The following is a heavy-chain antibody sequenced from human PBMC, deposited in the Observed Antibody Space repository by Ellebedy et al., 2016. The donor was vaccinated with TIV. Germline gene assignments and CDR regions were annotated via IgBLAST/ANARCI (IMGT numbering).Heavy chain of an antibody. D-gene: IGHD5-12*01. V-gene: IGHV1-24*01. J-gene: IGHJ6*02. CDR1: RYTLTELS. Sequence: ASVKVSXKVSRYTLTELSMHWVRQAPGKGLEWMGGFDPEDGETIYAQKFQGRVTMTEDTSTDTAYMELSSLRSEDTAVYYCAREENSGYDSHYYYGMDVWGQGTTVTVSS. CDR2: FDPEDGET. CDR3: AREENSGYDSHYYYGMDV.